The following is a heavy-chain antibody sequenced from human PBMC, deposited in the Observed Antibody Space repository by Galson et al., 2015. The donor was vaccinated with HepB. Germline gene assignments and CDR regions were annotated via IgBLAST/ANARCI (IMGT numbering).Heavy chain of an antibody. J-gene: IGHJ4*02. V-gene: IGHV5-51*01. CDR2: IYPDDSDI. CDR1: GNSFNNQW. Sequence: QSGAEVKKSGDSLKISCNDSGNSFNNQWIGWVRQTPGKGLEWMGIIYPDDSDIRYNPAVKGRVTISADTSINTACLQWSSLRASDSAIYFCARHGGYNGYDFLRSWGQGTRVTVSS. D-gene: IGHD5-12*01. CDR3: ARHGGYNGYDFLRS.